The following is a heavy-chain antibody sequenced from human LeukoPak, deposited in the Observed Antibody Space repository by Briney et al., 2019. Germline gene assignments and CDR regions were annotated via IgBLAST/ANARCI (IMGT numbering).Heavy chain of an antibody. CDR2: IIPILGIA. D-gene: IGHD5-24*01. CDR1: GGTFSSYA. CDR3: ARGGLQRASGY. Sequence: VASVKVSCRASGGTFSSYAISWVRQAPGQGLEWMGRIIPILGIANYAQKFQGRVTITADKSTSTAYMELSSLRSEDTAVYYCARGGLQRASGYWGQGTLVTVSS. J-gene: IGHJ4*02. V-gene: IGHV1-69*04.